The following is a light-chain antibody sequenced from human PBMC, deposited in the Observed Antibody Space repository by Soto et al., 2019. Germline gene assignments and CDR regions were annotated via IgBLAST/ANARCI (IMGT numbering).Light chain of an antibody. J-gene: IGKJ5*01. CDR1: QSVLYSSNNKNY. CDR3: QQYYSTPIT. CDR2: WAS. Sequence: DLVMTQSPDSLAVSLGERATINCKSSQSVLYSSNNKNYLAWFQQKPGQPPQLLIYWASTRESGVPDRFSGSGSGSDVTLTSSSLQAEDVAVYYCQQYYSTPITFGQGTRLEIK. V-gene: IGKV4-1*01.